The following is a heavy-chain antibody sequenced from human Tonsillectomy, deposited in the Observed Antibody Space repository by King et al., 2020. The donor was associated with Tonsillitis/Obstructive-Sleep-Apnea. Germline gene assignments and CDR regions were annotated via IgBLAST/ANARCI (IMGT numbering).Heavy chain of an antibody. V-gene: IGHV3-7*03. CDR1: GFTFSSYW. CDR3: AREGSSYVLGMDV. D-gene: IGHD5-18*01. J-gene: IGHJ6*02. CDR2: IKQDGSEK. Sequence: VQLVESGGGLVQPGGSLRLSCAASGFTFSSYWMSWVRQAPGKGLEWVANIKQDGSEKYYVDSVKDRFTISRDNAYNSLYLKMNSLRAEDTAVYYCAREGSSYVLGMDVWGQGTPVTVS.